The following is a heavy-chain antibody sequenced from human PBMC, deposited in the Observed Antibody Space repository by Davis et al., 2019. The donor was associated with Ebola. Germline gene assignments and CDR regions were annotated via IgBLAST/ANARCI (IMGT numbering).Heavy chain of an antibody. J-gene: IGHJ4*01. CDR2: IFYSGST. Sequence: MPGGSLRPSCTLPGASVSSGSYYWSWIRQPPGKGLEWICYIFYSGSTNYNPSLKSRLTISVDTSKNQFSLKLSSVTAADTAVYYCAARYYYGSGLAYWGQGTLVTVSS. CDR1: GASVSSGSYY. V-gene: IGHV4-61*01. CDR3: AARYYYGSGLAY. D-gene: IGHD3-10*01.